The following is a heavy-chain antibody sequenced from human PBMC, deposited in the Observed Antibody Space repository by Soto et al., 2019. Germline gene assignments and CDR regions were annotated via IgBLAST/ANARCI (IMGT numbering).Heavy chain of an antibody. D-gene: IGHD6-19*01. CDR1: GYTFTGYY. J-gene: IGHJ4*02. CDR2: INPNSGGT. V-gene: IGHV1-2*04. Sequence: GASVKVSCKASGYTFTGYYMHWVRQAPGQGLEWMGWINPNSGGTNYAQKFQGWVTMTRDTSISTAYMELSRLRSDDTAVYYCAREGVYSSGCVDYWGQGTLVTVPS. CDR3: AREGVYSSGCVDY.